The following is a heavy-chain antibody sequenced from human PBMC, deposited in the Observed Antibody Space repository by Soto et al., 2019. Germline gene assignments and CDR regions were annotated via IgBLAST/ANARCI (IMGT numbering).Heavy chain of an antibody. CDR2: ISSSGSTI. Sequence: GSLRLSCAASGFTFSSYEMNWVRQAPGKGLEWVSYISSSGSTIYYADSVKGRFTISRDNAKNSLYLQMNSLRAEDTAVYYCARAAYSKNWFDPWGQGTLVTVSS. V-gene: IGHV3-48*03. J-gene: IGHJ5*02. D-gene: IGHD6-13*01. CDR1: GFTFSSYE. CDR3: ARAAYSKNWFDP.